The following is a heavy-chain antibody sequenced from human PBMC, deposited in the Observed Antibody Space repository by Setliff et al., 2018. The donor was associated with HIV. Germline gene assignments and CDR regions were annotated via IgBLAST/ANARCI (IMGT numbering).Heavy chain of an antibody. D-gene: IGHD6-6*01. CDR1: GSSISSHY. V-gene: IGHV4-4*08. Sequence: SETLSLTCAVSGSSISSHYWTWIRQPPGKGLEWIGYIYTTGSTNYNPSLKGRVTISVDRFRSQVSLTMTSVTAADTAVYYCARFPPQYSSSSHAFDVWGQGTLVTVSS. J-gene: IGHJ3*01. CDR3: ARFPPQYSSSSHAFDV. CDR2: IYTTGST.